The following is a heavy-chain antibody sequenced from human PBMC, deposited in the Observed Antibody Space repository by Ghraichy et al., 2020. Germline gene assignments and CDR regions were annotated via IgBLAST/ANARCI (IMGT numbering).Heavy chain of an antibody. Sequence: GGSLRLSCAASGFTFITYSMHWVRQAPGKGLEWVAVISYDGSNKYFADSVKGRFTISRDNSKNTLYLQMNSLRAEDTAVYYCAREWYSSGCYSPGYWGQGTLVTVSS. CDR2: ISYDGSNK. D-gene: IGHD6-19*01. J-gene: IGHJ4*02. CDR1: GFTFITYS. CDR3: AREWYSSGCYSPGY. V-gene: IGHV3-30-3*01.